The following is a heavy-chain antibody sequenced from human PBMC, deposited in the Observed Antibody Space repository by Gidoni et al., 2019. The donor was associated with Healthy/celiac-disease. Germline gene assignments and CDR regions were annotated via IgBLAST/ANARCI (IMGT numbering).Heavy chain of an antibody. Sequence: QVQLQQWGAGLLKPSETLSLTSAVYGGSFSGYYWSWIRQPPGKGLEWIGEINHSESTNYNPSLKSRVTISVDTSKNQFSLKLSSVTAADTAVYYCATCGSGWLIPHDYWGQGTLVTVSS. V-gene: IGHV4-34*01. CDR3: ATCGSGWLIPHDY. D-gene: IGHD6-19*01. CDR2: INHSEST. CDR1: GGSFSGYY. J-gene: IGHJ4*02.